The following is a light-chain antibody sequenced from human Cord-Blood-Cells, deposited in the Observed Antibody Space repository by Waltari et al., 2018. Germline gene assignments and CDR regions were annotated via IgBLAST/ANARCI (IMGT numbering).Light chain of an antibody. CDR2: DAS. J-gene: IGKJ4*01. CDR1: QRVSSY. Sequence: EIELTHSPATLSLSPGERATLPSRPSQRVSSYLAWYQQKPGQAPTLLINDASNRATGIPARFSGSGSGTDFTLTISSLVPEDFAVYYCQQRSNWPLTFGGGTKVEIK. V-gene: IGKV3-11*01. CDR3: QQRSNWPLT.